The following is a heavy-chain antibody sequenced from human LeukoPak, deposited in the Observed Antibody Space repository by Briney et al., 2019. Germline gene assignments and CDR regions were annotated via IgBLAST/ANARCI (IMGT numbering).Heavy chain of an antibody. Sequence: SETLSLTCTVSGGSISTYYWSWIRQPAGKGLEWIGRINTSGSANYKPSLKSRVIMSVDTSKNQFSLKLTSVTAADTAVYYCARDNRGYDYWGQGTLVTVSS. CDR1: GGSISTYY. CDR3: ARDNRGYDY. D-gene: IGHD3-16*01. J-gene: IGHJ4*02. CDR2: INTSGSA. V-gene: IGHV4-4*07.